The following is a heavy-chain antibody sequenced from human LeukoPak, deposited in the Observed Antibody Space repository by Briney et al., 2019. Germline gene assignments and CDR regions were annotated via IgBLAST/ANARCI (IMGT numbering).Heavy chain of an antibody. CDR1: GGSISSSSYY. CDR3: ARRLAGTEDY. CDR2: IYYSGST. J-gene: IGHJ4*02. Sequence: NSSETLSLTCTVSGGSISSSSYYWGWIRQPPGKGLEWIESIYYSGSTYYNPSLKSRVTISVDTSKNQFSLKLSSVTAADTAVYYCARRLAGTEDYWGQGTLVTVSS. D-gene: IGHD6-13*01. V-gene: IGHV4-39*01.